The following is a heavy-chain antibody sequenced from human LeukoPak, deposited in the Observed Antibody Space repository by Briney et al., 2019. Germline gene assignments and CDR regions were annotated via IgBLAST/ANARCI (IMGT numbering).Heavy chain of an antibody. V-gene: IGHV1-69*06. CDR1: GGTFNSYA. Sequence: ASVKLSCKPSGGTFNSYAISWVRQAPGQGLEWIGGIIPIFGTANYAQKFQGRVTITADKSTSTAYMELSSLRSEDTAVYYCARDGSSPGAYYFDYWGQGPLVTVSS. CDR3: ARDGSSPGAYYFDY. J-gene: IGHJ4*02. CDR2: IIPIFGTA. D-gene: IGHD6-13*01.